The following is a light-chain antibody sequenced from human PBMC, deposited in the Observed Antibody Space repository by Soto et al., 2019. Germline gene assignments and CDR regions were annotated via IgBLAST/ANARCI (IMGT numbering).Light chain of an antibody. CDR1: SSNIGAGYD. CDR2: GNS. J-gene: IGLJ2*01. V-gene: IGLV1-40*01. Sequence: QPVLTQPPSVSGAPGQRVTISCTGSSSNIGAGYDVHWYQQLPGTAPKLLIYGNSNRPSGVPDRFSGSKSGTSASLAITGLQAEDEADYYCQSYDSSLSGLGVFGGGTKLTV. CDR3: QSYDSSLSGLGV.